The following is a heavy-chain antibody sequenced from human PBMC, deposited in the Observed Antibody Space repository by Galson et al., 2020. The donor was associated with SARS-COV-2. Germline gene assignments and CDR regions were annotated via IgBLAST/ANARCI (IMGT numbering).Heavy chain of an antibody. CDR3: AREYYYDSSGVGDY. CDR2: IYHSGST. D-gene: IGHD3-22*01. Sequence: SETLSLTCTVSGYSISSGYYWGWIRQPPGKGLEWIGSIYHSGSTYYNPSLKSRVTISVDTSKNQFSLKLSSVTAADTAVYYCAREYYYDSSGVGDYWGQGTLVTVSS. CDR1: GYSISSGYY. J-gene: IGHJ4*02. V-gene: IGHV4-38-2*02.